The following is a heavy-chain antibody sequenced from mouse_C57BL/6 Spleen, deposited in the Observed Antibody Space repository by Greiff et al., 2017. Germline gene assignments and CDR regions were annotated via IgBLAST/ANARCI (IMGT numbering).Heavy chain of an antibody. V-gene: IGHV1-15*01. D-gene: IGHD1-1*01. CDR2: IDPETGGT. J-gene: IGHJ2*01. CDR3: TIISAVVASFDY. CDR1: GYTFTDYE. Sequence: QVQLKESGAELVRPGASVTLSCKASGYTFTDYEMHWVKQTPGHGLEWIGGIDPETGGTAYNQKFKGKAILTADKSSSTAYMELRSLTSEDSAVYYCTIISAVVASFDYWGQGTTLTVSS.